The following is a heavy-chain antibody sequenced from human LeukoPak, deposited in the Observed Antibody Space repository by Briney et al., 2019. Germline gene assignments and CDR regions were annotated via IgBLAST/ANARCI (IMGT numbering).Heavy chain of an antibody. V-gene: IGHV3-21*01. CDR1: GFTFSSYS. CDR2: FSSSSSYI. D-gene: IGHD3-22*01. CDR3: ARDVSSGYYSRRKYFDY. J-gene: IGHJ4*02. Sequence: GGSLRLSCAASGFTFSSYSMNWVRQAPGKGLDWVSSFSSSSSYIYYADSVKGRFTISRDNAKNSLYLQMNSLRAEDTAVYYCARDVSSGYYSRRKYFDYWGQGTLVTVSS.